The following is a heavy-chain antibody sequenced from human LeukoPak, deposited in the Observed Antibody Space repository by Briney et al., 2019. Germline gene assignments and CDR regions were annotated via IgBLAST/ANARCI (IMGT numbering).Heavy chain of an antibody. Sequence: PGGSLRLSCAASGFTFSNFAVSWVRQAPGKGLEWVGRIRKKANSYTTEYAASVKGRFTISRDDSKNSLYLQMNSLKTEDTAVYYCSRDGSSSSRSAFDMWGQGTMVTVSS. CDR3: SRDGSSSSRSAFDM. CDR1: GFTFSNFA. V-gene: IGHV3-72*01. D-gene: IGHD6-13*01. CDR2: IRKKANSYTT. J-gene: IGHJ3*02.